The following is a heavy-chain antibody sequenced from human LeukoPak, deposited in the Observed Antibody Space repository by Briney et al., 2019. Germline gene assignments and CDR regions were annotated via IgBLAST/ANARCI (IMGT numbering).Heavy chain of an antibody. Sequence: SETLSLTCAVYGGSFSGYYWSWIRQPPGKGLEWIGEINHSGSTNYNPSLKSRVTISVDTSKNQFSLKLRSVTAADTAVYYCAREIDSSGYLDAFDIWGQGTMVTVSS. CDR1: GGSFSGYY. CDR3: AREIDSSGYLDAFDI. CDR2: INHSGST. V-gene: IGHV4-34*01. D-gene: IGHD3-22*01. J-gene: IGHJ3*02.